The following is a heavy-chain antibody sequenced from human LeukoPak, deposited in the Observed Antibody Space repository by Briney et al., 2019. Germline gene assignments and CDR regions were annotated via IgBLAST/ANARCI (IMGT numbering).Heavy chain of an antibody. J-gene: IGHJ6*03. CDR2: IYYSGST. D-gene: IGHD3-16*01. CDR1: GGSISSYY. Sequence: SETLSLTCTVSGGSISSYYWSWIRQPPGKGLEWIGYIYYSGSTNYNPSLKSRVTISVDASKNEFSLKLRSVTAADTAVYYCARGSVLLAMDVWGKGTTVTISS. CDR3: ARGSVLLAMDV. V-gene: IGHV4-59*01.